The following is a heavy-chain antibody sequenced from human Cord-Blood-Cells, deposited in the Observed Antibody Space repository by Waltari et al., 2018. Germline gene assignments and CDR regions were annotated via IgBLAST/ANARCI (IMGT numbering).Heavy chain of an antibody. D-gene: IGHD3-3*01. CDR1: GFTFSSYW. V-gene: IGHV3-7*01. CDR2: RKQDGSEK. J-gene: IGHJ3*02. Sequence: GLVQPGGSLRLSCAASGFTFSSYWMSWVRQAPGKGLEWVANRKQDGSEKYYVDSVKGRFTISRDNAKSSLYLQMNSLRAEDTAVYYCARALESDFWSGYYAFDIWGQGTMVTVSS. CDR3: ARALESDFWSGYYAFDI.